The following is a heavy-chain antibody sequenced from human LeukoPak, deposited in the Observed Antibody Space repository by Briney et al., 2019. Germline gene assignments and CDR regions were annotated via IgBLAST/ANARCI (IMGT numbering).Heavy chain of an antibody. CDR1: GYSISTGYY. D-gene: IGHD3-10*01. V-gene: IGHV4-38-2*02. J-gene: IGHJ6*03. Sequence: SETLSLTCTVSGYSISTGYYSGWIRQPPGKGLEWIGNIYHSGSTYYNPTLKSRVTISVDTSKNQFSLKLSSVTAADTAVYYCARGGWDGSGSYYKGPYYYMDVWGKGTTVTISS. CDR3: ARGGWDGSGSYYKGPYYYMDV. CDR2: IYHSGST.